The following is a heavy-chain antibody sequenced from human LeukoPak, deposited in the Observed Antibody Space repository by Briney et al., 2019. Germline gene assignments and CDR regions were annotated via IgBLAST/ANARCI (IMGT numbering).Heavy chain of an antibody. CDR1: GFPFSSYP. V-gene: IGHV3-23*01. D-gene: IGHD3-22*01. J-gene: IGHJ4*02. Sequence: GGSLRLSCAGSGFPFSSYPISWVRQPPGKGLEWVSAITASGDSTYSADSVEGRFTISRDNAKNSLYLQMNSLRAEDTAVYYCARDSLFYDSSGIDYWGQGTLVTVSS. CDR2: ITASGDST. CDR3: ARDSLFYDSSGIDY.